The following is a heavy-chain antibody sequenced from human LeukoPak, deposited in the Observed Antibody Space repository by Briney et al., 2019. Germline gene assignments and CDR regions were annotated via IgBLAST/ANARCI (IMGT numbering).Heavy chain of an antibody. CDR2: ISGSGGST. CDR3: AKRCSGGSCYRYYYYYMDI. V-gene: IGHV3-23*01. D-gene: IGHD2-15*01. Sequence: GGSLRLSCAASGFTFSSFAMSGVRQARGRGLEWVSAISGSGGSTYYADAVKGRFTISRDNSKNTLYLQMNRLRAEDTAVYYCAKRCSGGSCYRYYYYYMDIWGKGTTVTVSS. CDR1: GFTFSSFA. J-gene: IGHJ6*03.